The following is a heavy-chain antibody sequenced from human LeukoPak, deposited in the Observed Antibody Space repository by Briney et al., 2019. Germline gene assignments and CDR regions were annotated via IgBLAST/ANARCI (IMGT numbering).Heavy chain of an antibody. Sequence: GGSLRLSCAASGFTFDSYGMHWVRQAPGKGLEWVAFIRYDGSNKYYADSVRGRFTISRDNSKNTLYLQMNSLRAEDTAVYYCAKDLAQYYDFWSGYYKGITGTTGFDYWGQGTLVTVSS. CDR3: AKDLAQYYDFWSGYYKGITGTTGFDY. D-gene: IGHD3-3*01. J-gene: IGHJ4*02. CDR1: GFTFDSYG. CDR2: IRYDGSNK. V-gene: IGHV3-30*02.